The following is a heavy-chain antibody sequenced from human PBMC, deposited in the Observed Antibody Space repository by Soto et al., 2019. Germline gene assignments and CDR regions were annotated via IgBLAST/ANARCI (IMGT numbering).Heavy chain of an antibody. Sequence: PSETLCLTCTVSGFSISSGTYYWGWVRQSPGKGLEWIGTIYYSGNTYYKPSLKSRVTISIDTSKNQFSLKLNSVTAADTAVYFCARHGRTSGSFSTSSVRTEFDYWGQGTLVT. CDR3: ARHGRTSGSFSTSSVRTEFDY. V-gene: IGHV4-39*01. D-gene: IGHD6-6*01. CDR1: GFSISSGTYY. CDR2: IYYSGNT. J-gene: IGHJ4*02.